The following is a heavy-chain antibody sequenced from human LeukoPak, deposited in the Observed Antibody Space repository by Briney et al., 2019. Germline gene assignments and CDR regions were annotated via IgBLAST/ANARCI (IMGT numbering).Heavy chain of an antibody. CDR2: INAGNGNT. Sequence: ASVKVSCKASGCTFTSYAMHWVRQAPGQRLEWMGWINAGNGNTKYSQKFQGRVTITRDTSASTAYMELSSLRSEDTAVYYCARGSFPFYGSGSLIGFDYWGQGTLVTVSS. CDR3: ARGSFPFYGSGSLIGFDY. CDR1: GCTFTSYA. J-gene: IGHJ4*02. V-gene: IGHV1-3*01. D-gene: IGHD3-10*01.